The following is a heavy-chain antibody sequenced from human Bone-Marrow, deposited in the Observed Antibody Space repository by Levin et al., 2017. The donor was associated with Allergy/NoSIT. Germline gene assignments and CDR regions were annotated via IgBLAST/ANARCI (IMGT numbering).Heavy chain of an antibody. CDR2: ISYDGSNK. CDR1: GFTFSNYG. V-gene: IGHV3-30*03. CDR3: ARPKSGYYGEFDY. Sequence: SCAASGFTFSNYGMHWVRQAPGKGLEWVAVISYDGSNKYYADSVKGRFTISKDNSKYTLYLQMNSLRAEDTAVYYCARPKSGYYGEFDYWGQGTLVTVSS. J-gene: IGHJ4*02. D-gene: IGHD5-12*01.